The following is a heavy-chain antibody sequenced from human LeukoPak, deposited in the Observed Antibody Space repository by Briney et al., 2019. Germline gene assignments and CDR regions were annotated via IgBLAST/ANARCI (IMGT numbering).Heavy chain of an antibody. D-gene: IGHD5-12*01. Sequence: SETLSLTCTVSGGSISSYYWSWIRQPAGKGLEWIGRIYTSGSTNYNPSLKSRVTMSVDTSKNQFSLKLSSVTAADTAVYYCARDLPVATMGGFDYWGQGTLVTVSS. CDR3: ARDLPVATMGGFDY. V-gene: IGHV4-4*07. CDR1: GGSISSYY. J-gene: IGHJ4*02. CDR2: IYTSGST.